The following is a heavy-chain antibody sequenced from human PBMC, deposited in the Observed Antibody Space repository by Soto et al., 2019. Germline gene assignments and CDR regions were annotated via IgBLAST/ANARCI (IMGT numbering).Heavy chain of an antibody. CDR3: AKDLGAGDIFDY. Sequence: GGSLRLSCAASGFTFSSYGMHWVRQAPGKGLEWVAVISYDGSNKNYADSVKGRFTISRDNSKNTLYLQMNSLRAEDTAVYYCAKDLGAGDIFDYWGQGTLVTVSS. D-gene: IGHD7-27*01. CDR1: GFTFSSYG. CDR2: ISYDGSNK. V-gene: IGHV3-30*18. J-gene: IGHJ4*02.